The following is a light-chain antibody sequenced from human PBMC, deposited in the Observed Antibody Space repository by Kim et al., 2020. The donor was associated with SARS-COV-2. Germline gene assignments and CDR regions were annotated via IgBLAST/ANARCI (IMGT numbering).Light chain of an antibody. J-gene: IGLJ2*01. CDR1: NIVTKT. CDR3: QVWDSTSDHVV. Sequence: APGKTAIITCGGSNIVTKTVYWYQQKPGQAPVLVIYFDTDRPSGIPERFSGSISGNTATLTISRVEAGVEADYYCQVWDSTSDHVVFGGGTQLTVL. CDR2: FDT. V-gene: IGLV3-21*04.